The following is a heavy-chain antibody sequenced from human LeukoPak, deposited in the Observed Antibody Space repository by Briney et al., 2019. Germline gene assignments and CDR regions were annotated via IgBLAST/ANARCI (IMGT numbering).Heavy chain of an antibody. J-gene: IGHJ6*03. CDR3: ARVGRSSSSVLWYYYYYYMEV. V-gene: IGHV4-39*07. D-gene: IGHD6-6*01. Sequence: SETLSLTCTVSGGSISSSSYYWGWIRQPPGKGLEWIGSIYYSGSTYYNTSLKSRVTISVDTSKNQFSLKLSSVTAADTAVYYCARVGRSSSSVLWYYYYYYMEVWGKGTTVTVSS. CDR1: GGSISSSSYY. CDR2: IYYSGST.